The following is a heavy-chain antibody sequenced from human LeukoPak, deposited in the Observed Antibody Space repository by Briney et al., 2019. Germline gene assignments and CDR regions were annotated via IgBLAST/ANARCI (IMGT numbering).Heavy chain of an antibody. CDR2: IIPIFGTA. D-gene: IGHD3-22*01. CDR1: GGTFSSYA. CDR3: ARGGYYYDSSGYYHDAFDI. J-gene: IGHJ3*02. V-gene: IGHV1-69*06. Sequence: ASVKVSCKASGGTFSSYAISWVRQAPGQGLEWMGGIIPIFGTANYAQKFQGRVTITADKSTSTAYMELSSLRSEDTAVYYCARGGYYYDSSGYYHDAFDIWGQGTMVTVSS.